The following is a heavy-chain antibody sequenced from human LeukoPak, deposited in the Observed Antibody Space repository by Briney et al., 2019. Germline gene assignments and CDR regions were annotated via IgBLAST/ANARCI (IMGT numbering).Heavy chain of an antibody. V-gene: IGHV3-43*01. Sequence: PGGSLRLSCAASGFTFDDYTTHWVRQAPGKGLEWVSLIIWDGGSTYYADSVKGRFIISRDNSKNSLYLQMNSLRTEDTALYYCAKDIGGSGSYGFQHWGQGTLVTVSS. D-gene: IGHD3-10*01. CDR1: GFTFDDYT. CDR3: AKDIGGSGSYGFQH. CDR2: IIWDGGST. J-gene: IGHJ1*01.